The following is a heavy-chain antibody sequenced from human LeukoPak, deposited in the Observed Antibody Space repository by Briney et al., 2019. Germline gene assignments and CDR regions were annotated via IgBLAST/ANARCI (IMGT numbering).Heavy chain of an antibody. CDR2: INWNGGSM. V-gene: IGHV3-20*04. J-gene: IGHJ4*02. Sequence: GGSLRLSCAASGFTFDDYGMSWVRQAPGKGLEWVSGINWNGGSMGYADSVKGRFTISRDNAKNSLYLQMNSLRAEDTALYYCARARTYYDFWSGYYRAFDYWGQGTLVTVSS. D-gene: IGHD3-3*01. CDR3: ARARTYYDFWSGYYRAFDY. CDR1: GFTFDDYG.